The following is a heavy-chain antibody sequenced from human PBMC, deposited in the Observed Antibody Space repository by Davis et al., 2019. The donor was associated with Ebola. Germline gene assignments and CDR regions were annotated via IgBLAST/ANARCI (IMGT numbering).Heavy chain of an antibody. CDR2: ISYDGSNK. CDR3: ARTLGPAYFDY. J-gene: IGHJ4*02. Sequence: GGSLRLSCAASGFTFSSYAMHWVRQAPGKGLEWVAVISYDGSNKYYADSVKGRFTISRDNSKNTLYLQMNSLRAEDTAVYYCARTLGPAYFDYWGQGTLVTVSS. V-gene: IGHV3-30-3*01. CDR1: GFTFSSYA.